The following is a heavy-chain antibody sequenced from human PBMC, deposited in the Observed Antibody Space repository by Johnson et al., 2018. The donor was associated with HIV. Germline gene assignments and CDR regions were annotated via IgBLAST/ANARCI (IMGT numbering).Heavy chain of an antibody. CDR3: ARERHAFDI. J-gene: IGHJ3*02. V-gene: IGHV3-30*04. CDR1: GFTFSSYA. Sequence: VQFVESGVGVVQPGRSLRLSCAASGFTFSSYAMHWVRQAPGKGLEWVAVISYDGSNKYYADSVKGRFTISRDNSKNTLYLQMNSLRAEDTAVYYCARERHAFDIWGQGTMVTVSS. CDR2: ISYDGSNK.